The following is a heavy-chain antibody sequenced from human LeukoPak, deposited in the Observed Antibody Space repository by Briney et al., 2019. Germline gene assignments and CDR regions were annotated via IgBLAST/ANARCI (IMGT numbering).Heavy chain of an antibody. V-gene: IGHV3-48*01. CDR1: GFTFSHYI. D-gene: IGHD4-17*01. CDR2: IRNDGGSI. Sequence: PGGAVRLSCAASGFTFSHYIMNWVRQAPGKGLEWISYIRNDGGSIYYAHSVRGRFTISRDNAKSSLYLQMNSLGAEDTAVYYCARGGDYGDYQGTWGQGTLVTVSS. J-gene: IGHJ5*02. CDR3: ARGGDYGDYQGT.